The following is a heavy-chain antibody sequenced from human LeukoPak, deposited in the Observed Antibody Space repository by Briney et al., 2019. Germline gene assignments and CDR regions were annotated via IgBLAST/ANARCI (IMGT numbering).Heavy chain of an antibody. CDR1: GFTFSSYG. CDR3: AKDLRIDPDATDY. CDR2: ISYDGSNK. J-gene: IGHJ4*02. V-gene: IGHV3-30*18. D-gene: IGHD2-15*01. Sequence: GGSLRLSCAASGFTFSSYGMHWVRQAPGKGLEWVAVISYDGSNKYYADSVKGRVTISRDNSKNTLYLQMNSLRGEDTAVYYCAKDLRIDPDATDYWGQGTLVTVSS.